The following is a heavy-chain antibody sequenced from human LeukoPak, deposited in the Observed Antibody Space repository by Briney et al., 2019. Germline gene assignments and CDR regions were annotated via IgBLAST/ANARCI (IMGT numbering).Heavy chain of an antibody. V-gene: IGHV4-59*01. CDR1: GGSISSYY. CDR2: IYYSGST. J-gene: IGHJ4*02. Sequence: SETLSLTCTVSGGSISSYYWSWIRQPPGKGLEWIGYIYYSGSTNYNPSLKSRVTISVDTSKNQFSLKLSSVTATDTAVYYCARALANYYDSSGALDYWGQGTLVTVSS. CDR3: ARALANYYDSSGALDY. D-gene: IGHD3-22*01.